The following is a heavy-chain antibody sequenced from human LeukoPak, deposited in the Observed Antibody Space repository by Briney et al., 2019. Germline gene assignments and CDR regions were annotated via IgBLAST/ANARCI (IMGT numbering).Heavy chain of an antibody. CDR1: GFSFSSHA. CDR3: AKDQGYSSAWYSRDGFDM. Sequence: PGGSLRLSCAASGFSFSSHAMSWVRQAPGKGLEWVSAISKSGDSTFYADSVKGRFTISRDNSQNTLYVQMNSLRAEDTAVYYCAKDQGYSSAWYSRDGFDMWGQGTMVTVSS. D-gene: IGHD6-19*01. V-gene: IGHV3-23*01. J-gene: IGHJ3*02. CDR2: ISKSGDST.